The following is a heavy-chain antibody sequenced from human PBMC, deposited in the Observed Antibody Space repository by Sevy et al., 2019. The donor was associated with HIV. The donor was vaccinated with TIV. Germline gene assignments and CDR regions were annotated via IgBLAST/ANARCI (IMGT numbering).Heavy chain of an antibody. J-gene: IGHJ6*02. CDR2: INEDGTDK. CDR1: GFTFSTYW. D-gene: IGHD2-2*01. Sequence: GGSLRLSCAASGFTFSTYWMSWFRQAPGKGLEWVANINEDGTDKFYVDSVKGRFTMSRDNAKNSLYLQMNSLRAEDAAVYYCARDNATVSRRGLRYYYYGTDVWGQGTTVTVSS. V-gene: IGHV3-7*01. CDR3: ARDNATVSRRGLRYYYYGTDV.